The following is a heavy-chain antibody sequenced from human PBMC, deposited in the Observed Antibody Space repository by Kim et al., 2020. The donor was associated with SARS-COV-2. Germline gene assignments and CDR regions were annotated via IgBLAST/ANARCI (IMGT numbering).Heavy chain of an antibody. CDR1: GYSFTNYW. Sequence: GESLKISCKGSGYSFTNYWIGWVRQMPGKGLEWMGVIYPGDSDTRYSPSFQGQVTISADKSISTAYLQWSSLEALDTAMYYCARHQCSGGSCYSGFDDWGQGTLVTVSS. CDR3: ARHQCSGGSCYSGFDD. CDR2: IYPGDSDT. V-gene: IGHV5-51*01. D-gene: IGHD2-15*01. J-gene: IGHJ4*02.